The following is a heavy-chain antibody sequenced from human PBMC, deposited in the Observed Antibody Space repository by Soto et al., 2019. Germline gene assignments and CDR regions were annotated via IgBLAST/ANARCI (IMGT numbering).Heavy chain of an antibody. CDR1: GFTFTSSS. V-gene: IGHV1-58*01. J-gene: IGHJ4*02. CDR3: AAGDSSGYYGG. Sequence: SVKVPCKASGFTFTSSSVQWVRQARGQRLEWIGWITVGTGNTNYAQKFQERVTITRDMSTSTAYMELSNLRSEDTAVYYCAAGDSSGYYGGWGQGTQVTVSS. CDR2: ITVGTGNT. D-gene: IGHD3-22*01.